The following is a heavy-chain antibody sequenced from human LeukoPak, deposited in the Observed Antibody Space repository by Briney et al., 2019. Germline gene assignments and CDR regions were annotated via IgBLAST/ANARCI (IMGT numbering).Heavy chain of an antibody. CDR3: ARLLDVLLWFGELRRWFDP. CDR1: GYTFTSYD. Sequence: GASVKVSCKASGYTFTSYDINLVRQATGQGLEWMGWMNPNSGNTGYAQKFQGRVTMTRNTSISTAYMELSSLRSEDTAVYYCARLLDVLLWFGELRRWFDPWGQGTLVTVSS. J-gene: IGHJ5*02. D-gene: IGHD3-10*01. CDR2: MNPNSGNT. V-gene: IGHV1-8*01.